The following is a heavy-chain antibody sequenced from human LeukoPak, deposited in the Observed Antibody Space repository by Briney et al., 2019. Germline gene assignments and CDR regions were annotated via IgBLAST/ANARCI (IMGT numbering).Heavy chain of an antibody. CDR1: GASISSSSYY. CDR2: IFYGGST. D-gene: IGHD5-18*01. V-gene: IGHV4-39*01. CDR3: ASVAYSYCYYFDY. Sequence: SETLSLTCTVSGASISSSSYYWGWIRQPPGKGLEWIGSIFYGGSTYNNPSLKSRVTISVDTSKNQFSLKLSSVTAADTAVYYCASVAYSYCYYFDYWGQGTLVTVSS. J-gene: IGHJ4*02.